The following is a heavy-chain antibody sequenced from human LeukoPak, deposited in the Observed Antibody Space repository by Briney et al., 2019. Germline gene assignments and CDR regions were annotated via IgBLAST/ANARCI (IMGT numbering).Heavy chain of an antibody. J-gene: IGHJ6*02. Sequence: HGESLRISCKGSGYSFTSYWISWVRQMPGKVLEWMGRIDPSDSYTDYSPSFQGHVTISADKSISTAYLQWSSLKASDTAMYYCARHRCSGGSCYDMDVWGQGTTVTASS. CDR1: GYSFTSYW. CDR3: ARHRCSGGSCYDMDV. CDR2: IDPSDSYT. D-gene: IGHD2-15*01. V-gene: IGHV5-10-1*01.